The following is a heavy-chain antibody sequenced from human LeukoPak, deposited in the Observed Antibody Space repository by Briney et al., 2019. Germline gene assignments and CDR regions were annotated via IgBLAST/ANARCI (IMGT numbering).Heavy chain of an antibody. D-gene: IGHD2-2*01. J-gene: IGHJ4*02. Sequence: GSLRLSCAASGFTFSSYWMHWVRQAPGKGLVWVSRISSDGSSTTYADPVKGRFTISRDNAKNTLYLQMNSLRAEDTAVYYCARPSTGFDYWGQGTLDTVSS. CDR1: GFTFSSYW. CDR3: ARPSTGFDY. CDR2: ISSDGSST. V-gene: IGHV3-74*01.